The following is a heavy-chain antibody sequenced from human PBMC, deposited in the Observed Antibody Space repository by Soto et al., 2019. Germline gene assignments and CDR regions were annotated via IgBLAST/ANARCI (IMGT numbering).Heavy chain of an antibody. CDR2: IIPIFGTA. CDR3: ARMYYYGSGSYYFDY. D-gene: IGHD3-10*01. CDR1: GGTFSSYA. Sequence: SVKVSCKASGGTFSSYAISWVRQAPGQGLEWMGGIIPIFGTANYARKFQGRVTITADESTSTAYMELSSLRSEDTAVYYCARMYYYGSGSYYFDYWGQGTLVNVSS. V-gene: IGHV1-69*01. J-gene: IGHJ4*02.